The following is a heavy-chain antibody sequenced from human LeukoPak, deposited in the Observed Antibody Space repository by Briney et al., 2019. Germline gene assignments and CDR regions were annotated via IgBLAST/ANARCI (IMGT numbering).Heavy chain of an antibody. J-gene: IGHJ5*02. D-gene: IGHD2-2*01. CDR1: EFTFSDSA. V-gene: IGHV3-73*01. CDR2: IRSKVNNYAT. Sequence: PGGSLRLSCAASEFTFSDSAIHWVRQASGKGLEWVGRIRSKVNNYATVYAASVKGRFTISRDDSKNTAYLQMNTLQTDDTAVYYCTRLTDIVVVPTTSWGQGTLVTVSS. CDR3: TRLTDIVVVPTTS.